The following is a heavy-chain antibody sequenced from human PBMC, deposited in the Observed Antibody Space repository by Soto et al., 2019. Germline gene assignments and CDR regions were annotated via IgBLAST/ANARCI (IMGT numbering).Heavy chain of an antibody. CDR1: VGAISSYY. CDR3: ARCYGGTLDY. D-gene: IGHD4-17*01. Sequence: QVQLQESGPGLVKPSETLSLTCTVSVGAISSYYWSWIRQPPGKGLEWIGYIYYSGSTNYNPSLKSRVTISVDTSKNQFSLKLSSVTAADTAVYYCARCYGGTLDYWGQGTLVTVSS. J-gene: IGHJ4*02. V-gene: IGHV4-59*08. CDR2: IYYSGST.